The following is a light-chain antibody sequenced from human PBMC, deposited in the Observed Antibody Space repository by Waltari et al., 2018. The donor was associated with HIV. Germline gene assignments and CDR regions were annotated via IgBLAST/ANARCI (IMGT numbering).Light chain of an antibody. CDR1: SPNVGKRP. Sequence: QSLLTQPPSVSAAPGQRVTISCPGRSPNVGKRPVSWYQQFPGAAPKPLIYENYQRPSDIPDRFSGSKSGSSATLDITGLQAEDEADYYCGAWDDSLRAGIFGGGTKLSVL. CDR2: ENY. V-gene: IGLV1-51*02. CDR3: GAWDDSLRAGI. J-gene: IGLJ2*01.